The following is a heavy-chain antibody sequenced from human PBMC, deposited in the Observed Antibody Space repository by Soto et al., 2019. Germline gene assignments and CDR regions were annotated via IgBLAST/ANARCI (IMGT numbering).Heavy chain of an antibody. J-gene: IGHJ4*02. D-gene: IGHD1-26*01. V-gene: IGHV3-23*01. Sequence: EVQLLESGGGLVQPGGSLRLSCAASGFTFSTYTMGWVRQAPGKGLEWVSTISGSAGSTSNADSVKGRFSISRDNSNNTLYLQMSSLRAEDTAVYFCAKRGNSGPFARPYFDCWGQGTLVTVSS. CDR3: AKRGNSGPFARPYFDC. CDR2: ISGSAGST. CDR1: GFTFSTYT.